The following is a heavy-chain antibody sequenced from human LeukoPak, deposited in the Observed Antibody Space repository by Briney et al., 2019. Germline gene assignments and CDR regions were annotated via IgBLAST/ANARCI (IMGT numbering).Heavy chain of an antibody. CDR3: AKGTNFAWRRFDP. V-gene: IGHV3-23*01. J-gene: IGHJ5*02. D-gene: IGHD3-9*01. CDR1: AFTFSSYA. CDR2: TRGSGGNT. Sequence: SGGYLRRSCAASAFTFSSYAINWVRQAPGEGLEWVSATRGSGGNTYYADSVKGRFTISRDNSKNTLYLQMNSLRAEDTAVYYCAKGTNFAWRRFDPWGQGTRVTVSS.